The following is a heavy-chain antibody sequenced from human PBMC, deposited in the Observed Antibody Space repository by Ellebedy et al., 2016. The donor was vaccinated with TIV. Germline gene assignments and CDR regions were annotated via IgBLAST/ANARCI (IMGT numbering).Heavy chain of an antibody. J-gene: IGHJ4*01. CDR2: TYYKSKWYS. V-gene: IGHV6-1*01. CDR1: GDSVSTNSAT. CDR3: AKDPGYRTSC. Sequence: SQTLSLTCAISGDSVSTNSATWNWIRQSPSRGLEWLGRTYYKSKWYSDYAVSVETRITINADTSKNQFSLQLNSVTPEDTAVYYCAKDPGYRTSCWGQGTLVTVSS. D-gene: IGHD6-13*01.